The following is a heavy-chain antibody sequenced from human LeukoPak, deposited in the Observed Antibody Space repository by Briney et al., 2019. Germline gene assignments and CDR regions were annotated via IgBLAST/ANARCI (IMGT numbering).Heavy chain of an antibody. CDR2: IYYSGST. Sequence: SETLSLTCAVYGGSFSGYYWSWIRQPPGKGLEWIGYIYYSGSTNYNPSLKSRVTISVDTSKNQFSLKLSSVTAADTAVYYCARHEPSGPGIAAAGTPFDYWGQGTLVTVSS. CDR3: ARHEPSGPGIAAAGTPFDY. CDR1: GGSFSGYY. D-gene: IGHD6-13*01. V-gene: IGHV4-59*08. J-gene: IGHJ4*02.